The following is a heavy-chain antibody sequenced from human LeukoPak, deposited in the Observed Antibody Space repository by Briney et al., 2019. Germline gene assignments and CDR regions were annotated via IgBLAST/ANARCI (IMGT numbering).Heavy chain of an antibody. CDR1: GYTFTSYG. CDR3: ARGGNADSFDY. CDR2: ISTYSGNT. J-gene: IGHJ4*02. D-gene: IGHD3-16*01. Sequence: ASVKVSCKASGYTFTSYGITWVRQAPGQGLEWMGWISTYSGNTDSAQKLQGRVTMTTDTSTSTAYMELRSLRSDDTAVYYCARGGNADSFDYWGLGTLVTVSS. V-gene: IGHV1-18*01.